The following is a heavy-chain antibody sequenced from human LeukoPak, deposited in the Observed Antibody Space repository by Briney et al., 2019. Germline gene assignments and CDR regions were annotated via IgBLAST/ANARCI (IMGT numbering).Heavy chain of an antibody. CDR2: IYYSGTT. CDR3: ARAHGSGGDYFDH. CDR1: GASISSYY. J-gene: IGHJ4*02. D-gene: IGHD5-12*01. V-gene: IGHV4-59*06. Sequence: SETLSLTCTVSGASISSYYWNWIRQPPGKGLEWIGFIYYSGTTYYNPSLKSRVTLSKDTSKNHFSLTLSSVTAADTAVYYCARAHGSGGDYFDHWGQGTLVTVSS.